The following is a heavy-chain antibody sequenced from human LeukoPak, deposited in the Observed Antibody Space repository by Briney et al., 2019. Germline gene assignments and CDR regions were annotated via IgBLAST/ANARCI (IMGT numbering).Heavy chain of an antibody. J-gene: IGHJ4*02. CDR1: GFTFSSYD. Sequence: AGGTLRLSCAASGFTFSSYDMTWVRQAPGKGLEWVSGISTSGGTTYYADSLKGRFTISRDNSKNTLFLQMNSLRAEDTAAYYCAKDGDGIQYFDFWGQGTLVTVSS. D-gene: IGHD5-24*01. CDR2: ISTSGGTT. CDR3: AKDGDGIQYFDF. V-gene: IGHV3-23*01.